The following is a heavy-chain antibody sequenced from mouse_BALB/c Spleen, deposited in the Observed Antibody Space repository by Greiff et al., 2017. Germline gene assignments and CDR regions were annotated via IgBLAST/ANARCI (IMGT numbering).Heavy chain of an antibody. V-gene: IGHV14-3*02. D-gene: IGHD2-4*01. CDR3: ARRITTHFDD. Sequence: VQLQQSGAELVKPGASVKLSCTASGFNIKDTYMHWVKQRPEQGLEWIGRIDPANGNTKYDPKFQGKATITADTSSNTAYLQLSSLTSEDTAVYYCARRITTHFDDWGQGTTLTVSS. J-gene: IGHJ2*01. CDR2: IDPANGNT. CDR1: GFNIKDTY.